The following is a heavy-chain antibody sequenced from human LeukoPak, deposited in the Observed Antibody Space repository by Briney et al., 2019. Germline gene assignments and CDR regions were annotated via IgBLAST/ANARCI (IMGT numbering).Heavy chain of an antibody. J-gene: IGHJ4*02. V-gene: IGHV3-11*01. D-gene: IGHD3-9*01. CDR2: ISSSGSTI. CDR1: GFTFSDYY. Sequence: GGSLRLSCAASGFTFSDYYMSWIRQAPGKGLEWVSYISSSGSTIYYADSVKGRFTISRDNAKNSLYLQMSSLRAEDTAVYYCAGDFLPESIYDKILVYWGQGTLVTVSS. CDR3: AGDFLPESIYDKILVY.